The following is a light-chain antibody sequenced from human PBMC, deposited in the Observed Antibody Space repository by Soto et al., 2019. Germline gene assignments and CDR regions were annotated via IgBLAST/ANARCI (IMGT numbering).Light chain of an antibody. V-gene: IGKV1-12*01. Sequence: DIQMTQSQSSVSVSARDRVTITCRASQALSTWLAWYQQKKGQLPNILIYATSSLPSGVPSRFRGSGSWTDFTLTISRLQPEDLGTDYCQQANSSPITFGQGTRLEIK. CDR2: ATS. CDR1: QALSTW. J-gene: IGKJ5*01. CDR3: QQANSSPIT.